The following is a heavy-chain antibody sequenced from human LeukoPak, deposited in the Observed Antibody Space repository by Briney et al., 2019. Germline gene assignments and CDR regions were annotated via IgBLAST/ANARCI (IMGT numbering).Heavy chain of an antibody. CDR3: ARDGVAGGFDY. J-gene: IGHJ4*02. CDR2: IHYSGST. D-gene: IGHD6-19*01. Sequence: PSETLSLTCTVSGVSISDYYWTWIRQPPGKGLEWIGYIHYSGSTNHNSSLKSRVTISVDTSKNQYSLKLSSVTAADTAVYYCARDGVAGGFDYWGQGTLVTVSS. V-gene: IGHV4-59*01. CDR1: GVSISDYY.